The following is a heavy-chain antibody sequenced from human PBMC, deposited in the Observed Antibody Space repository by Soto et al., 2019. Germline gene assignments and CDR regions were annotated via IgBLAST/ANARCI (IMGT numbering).Heavy chain of an antibody. D-gene: IGHD5-12*01. CDR2: ISTGNGNT. CDR3: ARENIVSRMGASDI. CDR1: GYTFTYYA. Sequence: QAQLVQSGAEVKKPGASVKVSCKASGYTFTYYAIYWVRQAPGQRLEWMGWISTGNGNTKYSQKFQGRVTINRDTSASTVYIELSSLRSDDTAVDYCARENIVSRMGASDIWGQGTVVTVSS. J-gene: IGHJ3*02. V-gene: IGHV1-3*04.